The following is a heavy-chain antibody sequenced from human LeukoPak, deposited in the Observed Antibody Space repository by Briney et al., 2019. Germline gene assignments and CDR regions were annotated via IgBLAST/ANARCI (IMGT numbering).Heavy chain of an antibody. J-gene: IGHJ3*02. CDR3: AREGAVAGDAFDI. Sequence: SETLSLTCTVSGGSISSYYWSWIRQPPGKGLEWIGYIYYSGSTNYNPSLKSRVIISVDTSKNQFSLKLSSVTAADTAVYYCAREGAVAGDAFDIWGQGKMVTVSS. CDR2: IYYSGST. CDR1: GGSISSYY. D-gene: IGHD6-19*01. V-gene: IGHV4-59*01.